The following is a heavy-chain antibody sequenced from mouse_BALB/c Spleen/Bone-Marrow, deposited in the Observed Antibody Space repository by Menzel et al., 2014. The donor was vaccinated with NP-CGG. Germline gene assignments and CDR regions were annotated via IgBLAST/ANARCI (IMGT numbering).Heavy chain of an antibody. CDR2: ISGGSSII. J-gene: IGHJ4*01. CDR1: GFTFSSFG. V-gene: IGHV5-17*02. D-gene: IGHD1-2*01. Sequence: EVQGVESGGGLVQPGGSRKLSCAASGFTFSSFGMHWVRRAPEKGLEWVAYISGGSSIIYYADTVKGRFTISRGNPKNTLFLQMTSLRSEDTAIYYCARKDYFGYAAMDYWGQGTSVTVSS. CDR3: ARKDYFGYAAMDY.